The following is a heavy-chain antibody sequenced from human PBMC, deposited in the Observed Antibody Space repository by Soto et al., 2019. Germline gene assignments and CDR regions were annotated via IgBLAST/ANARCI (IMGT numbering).Heavy chain of an antibody. CDR3: ARVKDQLWVDY. V-gene: IGHV4-30-2*01. D-gene: IGHD5-18*01. CDR2: IYHSGST. Sequence: QLQLQESGSGLVKPSQTLSLTCAVSGGSISSGGYSWGWIRQPPGKGLEWIGYIYHSGSTYYNPSLKSRVTISVDRSKNQFSLKLSSVTAADTTVYYCARVKDQLWVDYWGQGTLVTVSS. CDR1: GGSISSGGYS. J-gene: IGHJ4*02.